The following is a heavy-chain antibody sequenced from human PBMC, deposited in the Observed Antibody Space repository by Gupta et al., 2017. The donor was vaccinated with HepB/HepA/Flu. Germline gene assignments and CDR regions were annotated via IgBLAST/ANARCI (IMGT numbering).Heavy chain of an antibody. CDR2: ISGSGGST. J-gene: IGHJ4*02. CDR1: GFTFSNYA. Sequence: EVQLLESGGGLVQPGGSLRLSCAASGFTFSNYAMNWVRQAPGKGLEWVSAISGSGGSTYYTDSVKGRFTISRDNSKNTLYLQMNSLRAEDTAVYYCAKDLNAWGTVIYTFWGQGTLVTVSS. CDR3: AKDLNAWGTVIYTF. D-gene: IGHD3-16*01. V-gene: IGHV3-23*01.